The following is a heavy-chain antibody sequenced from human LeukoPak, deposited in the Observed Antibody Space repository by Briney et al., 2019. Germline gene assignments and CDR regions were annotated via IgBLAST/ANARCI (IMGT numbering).Heavy chain of an antibody. V-gene: IGHV4-34*01. D-gene: IGHD5-18*01. CDR2: IYYSGST. CDR3: AREKWIQLWYYFDY. Sequence: PSETLSLTCAVYGGSFSGYYWSWIRQPPGKGLEWIGTIYYSGSTYYNPSLKSRVTISVDTSKDQFSLKLSSVTAADTAVYYCAREKWIQLWYYFDYWGQGTLVTVSS. J-gene: IGHJ4*02. CDR1: GGSFSGYY.